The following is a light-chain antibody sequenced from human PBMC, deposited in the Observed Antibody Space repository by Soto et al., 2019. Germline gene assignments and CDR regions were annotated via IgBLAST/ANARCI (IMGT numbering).Light chain of an antibody. CDR3: QQYNNWPQT. V-gene: IGKV3-15*01. CDR2: GAS. CDR1: QSVSSN. Sequence: EIVMTQSPATLSVSPGERATLSCRASQSVSSNLAWYQQKPGQAPRLLIYGASTRATGIPARFSGSGSGTEFILTISSLQSEDFAVYYCQQYNNWPQTFGQGTKVDI. J-gene: IGKJ1*01.